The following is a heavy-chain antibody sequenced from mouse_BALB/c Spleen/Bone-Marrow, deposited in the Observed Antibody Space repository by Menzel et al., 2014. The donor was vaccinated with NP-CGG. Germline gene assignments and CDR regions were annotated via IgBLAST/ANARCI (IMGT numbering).Heavy chain of an antibody. D-gene: IGHD2-3*01. CDR2: IYPGDGDT. V-gene: IGHV1-82*01. CDR3: ARSDGYRDMDY. Sequence: VQRVESGPELVKPGASVKISCKASGYAFSSSWMNWVKQRPGQGLEWIGRIYPGDGDTKYNGKFKGKATLTADKSSSTAYMQLSSLTSVDSAVYFCARSDGYRDMDYWGQGTLVTVSS. CDR1: GYAFSSSW. J-gene: IGHJ4*01.